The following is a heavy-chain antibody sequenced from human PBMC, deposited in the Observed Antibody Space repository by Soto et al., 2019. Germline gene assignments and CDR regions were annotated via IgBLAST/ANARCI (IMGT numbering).Heavy chain of an antibody. CDR2: IKSKTDGGTT. Sequence: EVQLVESGGGLVKPGGSLRLSCAASGFTFSNAWMSWVRQAPGKGLEWVGRIKSKTDGGTTDYAAPVKGRFTISRDDSKNTLYLQMNSPKTEDTAVYYCTTGSSVDTAMARGAYYYYGMDVWGQGTTVTVSS. CDR3: TTGSSVDTAMARGAYYYYGMDV. J-gene: IGHJ6*02. D-gene: IGHD5-18*01. CDR1: GFTFSNAW. V-gene: IGHV3-15*01.